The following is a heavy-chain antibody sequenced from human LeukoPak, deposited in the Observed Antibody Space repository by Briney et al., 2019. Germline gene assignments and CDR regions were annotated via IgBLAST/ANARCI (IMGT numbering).Heavy chain of an antibody. V-gene: IGHV4-59*08. CDR1: GGSISSYY. CDR2: VSYSGKT. CDR3: ARRFGEYYGLDV. D-gene: IGHD2/OR15-2a*01. J-gene: IGHJ6*02. Sequence: SETLSLTCTVSGGSISSYYWSWIRQPPGKGLEWIGYVSYSGKTNYNPSLKSRVTISLDTFKNQFSLKLSSVTAADTAVYYCARRFGEYYGLDVWGQGTTVTVSS.